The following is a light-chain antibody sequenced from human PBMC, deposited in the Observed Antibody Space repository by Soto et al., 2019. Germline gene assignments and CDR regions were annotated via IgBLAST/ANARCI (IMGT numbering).Light chain of an antibody. V-gene: IGKV3-15*01. Sequence: EIVMTQSPATLSVSPGERATLSCRASQSVRNNLAWYQQKPGLPPRLLIYAASTMATGIPARFSRNGSETEFPLTIDSLQSEDYALYYCQQYNKWPPWTFGQGTEVEIK. J-gene: IGKJ1*01. CDR3: QQYNKWPPWT. CDR1: QSVRNN. CDR2: AAS.